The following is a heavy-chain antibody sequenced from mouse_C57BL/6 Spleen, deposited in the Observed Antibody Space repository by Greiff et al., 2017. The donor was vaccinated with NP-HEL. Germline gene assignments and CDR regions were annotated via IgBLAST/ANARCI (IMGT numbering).Heavy chain of an antibody. D-gene: IGHD4-1*01. V-gene: IGHV1-55*01. CDR2: IYPGSGST. CDR1: GYTFTSYW. J-gene: IGHJ4*01. Sequence: VQLQQSGAELVKPGASVKMSCKASGYTFTSYWITWVKQRPGQGLEWIGDIYPGSGSTNYNEKFKSKATLTVDTSSSTAYMQLSSLTSEDSAVYYCATGTLDYAMDYWGQGTSVTVSS. CDR3: ATGTLDYAMDY.